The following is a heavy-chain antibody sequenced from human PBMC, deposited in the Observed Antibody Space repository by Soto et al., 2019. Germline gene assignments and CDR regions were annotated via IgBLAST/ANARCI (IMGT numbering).Heavy chain of an antibody. Sequence: GGSLRLSCAASGFTFSSYWMHWVRQAPGKGLVWVSRINSDGSSTSYADSVKGRFTISRDNAKNTLYLQMNSLRAEDTAVYYCARAFNYQLLPPRNDAFDIWGQGTMVTVSS. CDR1: GFTFSSYW. CDR2: INSDGSST. D-gene: IGHD2-2*01. CDR3: ARAFNYQLLPPRNDAFDI. J-gene: IGHJ3*02. V-gene: IGHV3-74*01.